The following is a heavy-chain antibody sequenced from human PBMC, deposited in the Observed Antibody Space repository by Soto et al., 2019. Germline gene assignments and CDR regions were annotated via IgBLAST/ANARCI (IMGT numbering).Heavy chain of an antibody. CDR3: ARADSSGYGNWLDP. CDR2: IYSGGST. J-gene: IGHJ5*02. CDR1: GGSISSSSYY. V-gene: IGHV4-39*01. Sequence: SETLSLTCTVSGGSISSSSYYWGWISQPPGKGLEWIGSIYSGGSTYYNPSLESRVTISVDTSKNQFSLKLSSVTAADTAVFYCARADSSGYGNWLDPWGRGTLVTVSS. D-gene: IGHD3-22*01.